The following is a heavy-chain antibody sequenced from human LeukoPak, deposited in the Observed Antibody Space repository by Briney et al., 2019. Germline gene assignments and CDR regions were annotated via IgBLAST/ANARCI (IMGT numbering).Heavy chain of an antibody. D-gene: IGHD2-15*01. J-gene: IGHJ6*03. CDR2: INPNSGGT. CDR3: AREGIMSGGGSKEGYYYYMDV. V-gene: IGHV1-2*02. Sequence: GASVKVSCKASGYTFTGYYMHWVRQAPGQGLEWMGWINPNSGGTNYAQKFQGRVTITADKSTSTAYMELSSLRSEDTAVYYCAREGIMSGGGSKEGYYYYMDVWGKGTTVTVSS. CDR1: GYTFTGYY.